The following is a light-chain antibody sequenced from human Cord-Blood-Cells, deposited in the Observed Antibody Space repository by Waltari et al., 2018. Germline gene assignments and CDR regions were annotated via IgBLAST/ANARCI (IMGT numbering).Light chain of an antibody. J-gene: IGKJ3*01. CDR2: GAS. Sequence: EIVMTQSPVTLSVSPGERATLSCRASQSVSSNLAWYQQKPGQAPRLLIYGASIRATGIPARFSGSGSGTEFTLTISSLQSEDFAVYYCQQYNNWPFTFGPGTKVGIK. CDR3: QQYNNWPFT. CDR1: QSVSSN. V-gene: IGKV3D-15*01.